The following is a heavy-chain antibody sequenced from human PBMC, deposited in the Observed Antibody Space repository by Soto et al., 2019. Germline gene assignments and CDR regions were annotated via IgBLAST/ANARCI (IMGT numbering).Heavy chain of an antibody. D-gene: IGHD6-19*01. J-gene: IGHJ4*02. V-gene: IGHV4-34*01. Sequence: QVQLQQWGAGLLKPSETLSLTCAVYGGSFSGYYWSWIRQPPGKGLEWIGEMNHSGSTNYNPSLKSRSTISVDTSKNQFSLKLSSVTAADTAVYYCARGLNLWSSGWYMFDYWGQGTLVTVSS. CDR1: GGSFSGYY. CDR3: ARGLNLWSSGWYMFDY. CDR2: MNHSGST.